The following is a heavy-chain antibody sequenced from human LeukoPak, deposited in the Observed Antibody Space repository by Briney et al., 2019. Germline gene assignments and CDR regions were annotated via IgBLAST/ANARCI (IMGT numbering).Heavy chain of an antibody. CDR2: ISSSGSTI. CDR1: GFTFSSYE. CDR3: ARGCSSTGCYQDY. D-gene: IGHD2-2*01. J-gene: IGHJ4*02. V-gene: IGHV3-48*03. Sequence: GGSLRLSCAASGFTFSSYEMNWVRQAPGKGLEWVSYISSSGSTIYYADSVKGRFTISRDNAKNSLYLQMNSLRAEDTAVYYCARGCSSTGCYQDYWGQGTLVTVSS.